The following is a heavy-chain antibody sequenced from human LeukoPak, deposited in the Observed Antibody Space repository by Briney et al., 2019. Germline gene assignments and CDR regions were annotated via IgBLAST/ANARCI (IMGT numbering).Heavy chain of an antibody. CDR3: ARLVVPAAIAFDY. J-gene: IGHJ4*02. CDR1: GGSISSYY. V-gene: IGHV4-59*05. CDR2: IYYSGST. Sequence: PSETLSLACTVSGGSISSYYWSWIRQPAGKGLEWIGSIYYSGSTYYNPSLKSRVTISVDTSKNQFSLKLSSVTAADTAVYYCARLVVPAAIAFDYWGQGTPVTVSS. D-gene: IGHD2-2*01.